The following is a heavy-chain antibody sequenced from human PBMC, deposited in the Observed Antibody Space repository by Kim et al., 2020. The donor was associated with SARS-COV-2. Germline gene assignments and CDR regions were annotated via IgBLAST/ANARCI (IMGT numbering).Heavy chain of an antibody. Sequence: SETLSLTCAVYGGSFSGYYWSWIRQPPGKGLEWIGEINHSGSTNYNPSLKSRVTISVDTSKNQFSLKLSSVTAADTAVYYCARVGITGTTKRLYYYYGMDVWGQGTTVTVSS. CDR2: INHSGST. D-gene: IGHD1-7*01. CDR3: ARVGITGTTKRLYYYYGMDV. V-gene: IGHV4-34*01. J-gene: IGHJ6*02. CDR1: GGSFSGYY.